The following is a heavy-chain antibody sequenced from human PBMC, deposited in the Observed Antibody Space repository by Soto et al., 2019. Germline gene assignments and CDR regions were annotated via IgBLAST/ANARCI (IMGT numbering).Heavy chain of an antibody. Sequence: QVQLVQSGAEVKKPGSSVKVSCKASGGTFSSYTISWVRQAPGQGLEWMGRIIPILGIANYAQKFQGRVTITADKSTSTAYRELSSLRSEDTAVYYCARDDKDCTNGGCPDYWGQGTLVTVSS. CDR2: IIPILGIA. CDR3: ARDDKDCTNGGCPDY. CDR1: GGTFSSYT. D-gene: IGHD2-8*01. J-gene: IGHJ4*02. V-gene: IGHV1-69*08.